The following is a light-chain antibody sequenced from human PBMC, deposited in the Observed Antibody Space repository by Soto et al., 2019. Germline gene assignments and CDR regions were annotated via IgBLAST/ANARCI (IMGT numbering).Light chain of an antibody. J-gene: IGLJ2*01. V-gene: IGLV2-8*01. Sequence: QSALTQPPSASGSPGQSVTISCTGTSSDVGAYKYVSWYQQHPGKAPKLMIYEVTKRPSGVPGRFSGSKSGNTASLTVSGLQAEDEADYYCSSYAANNNFVVFGGGTKVTVL. CDR3: SSYAANNNFVV. CDR1: SSDVGAYKY. CDR2: EVT.